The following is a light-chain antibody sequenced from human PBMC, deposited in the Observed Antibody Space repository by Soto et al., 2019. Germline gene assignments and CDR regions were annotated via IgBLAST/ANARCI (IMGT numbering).Light chain of an antibody. Sequence: DIVMTQSPLSLPFTPGEPPSISCRSSQSLLHRNGNNNLDWYLQKPGQSPQLLIYLGSNRASGVPDRFSGSGSGTDFTLKISRVEAEDVGVYYCMQALQTPYTFGQGTKLEIK. CDR1: QSLLHRNGNNN. J-gene: IGKJ2*01. CDR3: MQALQTPYT. V-gene: IGKV2-28*01. CDR2: LGS.